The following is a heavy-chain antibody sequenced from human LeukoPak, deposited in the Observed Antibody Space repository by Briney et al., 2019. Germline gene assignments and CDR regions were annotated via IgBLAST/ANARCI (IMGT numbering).Heavy chain of an antibody. CDR1: GFTFSRYA. J-gene: IGHJ4*02. D-gene: IGHD3/OR15-3a*01. CDR2: IGDSGDKS. Sequence: PGGSLRLSCAASGFTFSRYAMTWVRRAPGKGLEWVSTIGDSGDKSYYPDSVKGRFTISRDLSKDTLFLEMHNLRAEDTADYYCAKGRALWTYDFDSWGQGTLVTVSS. CDR3: AKGRALWTYDFDS. V-gene: IGHV3-23*01.